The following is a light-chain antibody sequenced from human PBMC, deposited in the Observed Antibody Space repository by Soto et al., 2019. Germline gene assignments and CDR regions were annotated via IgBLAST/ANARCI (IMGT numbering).Light chain of an antibody. V-gene: IGKV1-27*01. Sequence: DIQMTQSPSSLSASVGDRVTITCRASQGISNYLAWYQQIPGKVPKLLISAASTLQSGVPSRFSGSGSGTDFTLTISSLPPADVATYYCQKYTNVPAFGGGTKVEIK. CDR1: QGISNY. CDR3: QKYTNVPA. CDR2: AAS. J-gene: IGKJ4*01.